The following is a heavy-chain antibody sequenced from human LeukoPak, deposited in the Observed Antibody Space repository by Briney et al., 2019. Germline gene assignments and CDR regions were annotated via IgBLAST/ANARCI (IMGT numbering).Heavy chain of an antibody. CDR1: GFTFSSYA. CDR2: ISGSGGST. D-gene: IGHD3-3*01. V-gene: IGHV3-23*01. Sequence: GGSLRLSCAASGFTFSSYAMSWVRQAPGKGLEWVSAISGSGGSTYYADSVKGRFTISRDNSNNTLYLQMNSLRAEDTAVYYCAKDLTYYDIWSGYYTGGFDHWGQGTLVTVSS. J-gene: IGHJ4*02. CDR3: AKDLTYYDIWSGYYTGGFDH.